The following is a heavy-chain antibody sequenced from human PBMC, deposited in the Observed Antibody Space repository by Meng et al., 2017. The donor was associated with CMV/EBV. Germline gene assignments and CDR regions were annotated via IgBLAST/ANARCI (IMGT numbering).Heavy chain of an antibody. CDR1: GYTFTSYG. D-gene: IGHD3-10*01. Sequence: VQLGQSGAEVKKPGASVKVSCKASGYTFTSYGISWVRQAPGQGLEWMGWISAYNGNTNYAQKLQGRVTMTTDTSTSTADMELRSLRSDDTAVYYCAAYPQTMVRGVALWGAFDYWGQGTLVTVSS. V-gene: IGHV1-18*01. J-gene: IGHJ4*02. CDR2: ISAYNGNT. CDR3: AAYPQTMVRGVALWGAFDY.